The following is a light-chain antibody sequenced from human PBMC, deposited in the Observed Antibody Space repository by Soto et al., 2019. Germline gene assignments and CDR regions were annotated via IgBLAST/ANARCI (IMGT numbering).Light chain of an antibody. CDR1: SSDVGTYNY. Sequence: QSALTQPASVSGSPGQSITISCTVTSSDVGTYNYVSWYQQHPGQAPKLMIFEVSNRPSGISNRFSGSKSGNTASLTISGLRAEDEADYYCSSYTSSTTRVFGTGTKV. V-gene: IGLV2-14*01. CDR3: SSYTSSTTRV. J-gene: IGLJ1*01. CDR2: EVS.